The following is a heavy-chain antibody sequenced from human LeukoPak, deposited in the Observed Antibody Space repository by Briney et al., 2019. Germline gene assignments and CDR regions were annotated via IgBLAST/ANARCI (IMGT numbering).Heavy chain of an antibody. V-gene: IGHV4-39*07. CDR2: IYYSGST. CDR3: ARECLMVRGPKAACPDDAFDI. CDR1: GGSISSSSYY. Sequence: SETLSLTCTVSGGSISSSSYYWGWIRQPPGKGLEWIGSIYYSGSTYYNPSLKSRVTISVDTSKNQFSLKLSSVTAADTAVYYCARECLMVRGPKAACPDDAFDIWGQGTMVTVSS. D-gene: IGHD3-10*01. J-gene: IGHJ3*02.